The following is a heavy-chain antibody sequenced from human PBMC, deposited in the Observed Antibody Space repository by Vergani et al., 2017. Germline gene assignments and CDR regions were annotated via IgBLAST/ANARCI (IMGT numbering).Heavy chain of an antibody. J-gene: IGHJ6*03. D-gene: IGHD1-7*01. CDR1: GYTFSNAW. V-gene: IGHV3-15*01. CDR3: TTDLLMTGTAGYYYYMDV. Sequence: EVQLVESGGGLVKPGGSLRLPCAASGYTFSNAWMSWVRQAPGQGLEWVGRIKSKTDGGTTEYAAPGKGRFTISRDDSKNTLYLQMNSLKTEDTAVYYCTTDLLMTGTAGYYYYMDVWGKGTTVTGSS. CDR2: IKSKTDGGTT.